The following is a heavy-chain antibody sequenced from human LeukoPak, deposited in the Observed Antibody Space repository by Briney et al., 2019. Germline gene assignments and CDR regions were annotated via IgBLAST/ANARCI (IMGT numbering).Heavy chain of an antibody. CDR1: GFTFSSYG. D-gene: IGHD3-22*01. CDR3: ARDWQNYYDSSGYHLNDAFDT. Sequence: PGGSLRLSCAASGFTFSSYGMHWVRQAPGKGLEWVAVIWYDGSNKYYADSVKGRFTISRDNSKNTLYLQMNSLRAEDTAVYYCARDWQNYYDSSGYHLNDAFDTWGQGTMVTVSS. V-gene: IGHV3-33*01. CDR2: IWYDGSNK. J-gene: IGHJ3*02.